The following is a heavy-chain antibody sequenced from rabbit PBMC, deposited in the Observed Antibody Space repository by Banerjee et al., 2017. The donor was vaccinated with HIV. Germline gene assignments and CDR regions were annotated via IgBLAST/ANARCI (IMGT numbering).Heavy chain of an antibody. CDR2: IYPSGSSGRT. CDR3: ARESAGYAGGFNL. V-gene: IGHV1S45*01. J-gene: IGHJ4*01. D-gene: IGHD4-2*01. Sequence: QEQLVESGGGLVQPGRSLTLTCTASGFSFSSSYYMCWVRQAPGKGLEWIGCIYPSGSSGRTYYASWAKGRFTISKTSSTTVTLQMTSLTAADTATYFCARESAGYAGGFNLWGPGTLVTVS. CDR1: GFSFSSSYY.